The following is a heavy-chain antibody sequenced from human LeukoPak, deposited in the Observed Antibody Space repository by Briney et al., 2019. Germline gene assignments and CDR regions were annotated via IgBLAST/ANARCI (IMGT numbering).Heavy chain of an antibody. D-gene: IGHD5-18*01. CDR3: ARVGGYSYGSHFDY. Sequence: SVKVSCKASGGTFSSYAISWVRQAPGQGLEWMGRIIPIFGTANYAQKFQGRVTVTTDESTSTAYMELSSLRSEDTAVYYCARVGGYSYGSHFDYWGQGTLVTVSS. J-gene: IGHJ4*02. V-gene: IGHV1-69*05. CDR1: GGTFSSYA. CDR2: IIPIFGTA.